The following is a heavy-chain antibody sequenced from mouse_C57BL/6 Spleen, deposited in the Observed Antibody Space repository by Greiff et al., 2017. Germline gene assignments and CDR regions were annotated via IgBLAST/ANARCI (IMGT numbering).Heavy chain of an antibody. CDR1: GFTFSDYY. CDR3: ARKEANYSNYDAMDY. Sequence: DVKLVESEGGLVQPGSSMKLSCTASGFTFSDYYMAWVRQVPEKGLEWVANINYDGSSTYYLDSLKSRFIISRDNAKNILYLQMSSLKSEDTATYYCARKEANYSNYDAMDYWGQGTSVTVSS. D-gene: IGHD2-5*01. J-gene: IGHJ4*01. V-gene: IGHV5-16*01. CDR2: INYDGSST.